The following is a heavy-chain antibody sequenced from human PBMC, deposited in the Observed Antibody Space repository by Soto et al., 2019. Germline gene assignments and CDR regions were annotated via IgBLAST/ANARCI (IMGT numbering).Heavy chain of an antibody. Sequence: SVKVSFKASGYTFTSYGISWVRQAPGQGLEWMGWISAYNGNTNYAQKLQGRVTMTTDTSTSTAYMELRSLRSDDTAVYYCARYNWNYALYYYGMDVWGQGTKVTVYS. CDR3: ARYNWNYALYYYGMDV. CDR2: ISAYNGNT. V-gene: IGHV1-18*01. J-gene: IGHJ6*02. D-gene: IGHD1-7*01. CDR1: GYTFTSYG.